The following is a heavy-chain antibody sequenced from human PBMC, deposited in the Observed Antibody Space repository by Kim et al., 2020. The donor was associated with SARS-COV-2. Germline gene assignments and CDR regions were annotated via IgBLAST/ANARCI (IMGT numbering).Heavy chain of an antibody. V-gene: IGHV1-2*02. J-gene: IGHJ5*02. CDR1: GYTFTGYY. Sequence: ASVKVSCKASGYTFTGYYMHWVRQAPGQGLEWMGWINPNSGGTNYAQKFQGRVTMTRDTSISTAYMELSRLRSDDTAVYYCARDLYEGSSSSDTWGQGTLVTVSS. CDR3: ARDLYEGSSSSDT. CDR2: INPNSGGT. D-gene: IGHD6-6*01.